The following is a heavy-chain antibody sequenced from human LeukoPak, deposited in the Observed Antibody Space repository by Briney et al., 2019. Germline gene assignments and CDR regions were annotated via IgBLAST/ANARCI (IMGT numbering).Heavy chain of an antibody. CDR1: GGSISSGDYY. J-gene: IGHJ5*02. CDR2: IYYSGST. Sequence: PSETLSLTCTVSGGSISSGDYYWSWIRQPPGKGLEWIGYIYYSGSTYYNPSLKSRVTISVDTSKNQFSLKLSSVTAADTAVYYCARVEDYGDYDGLRRWSDPWGQGTLVTVSS. D-gene: IGHD4-17*01. CDR3: ARVEDYGDYDGLRRWSDP. V-gene: IGHV4-30-4*01.